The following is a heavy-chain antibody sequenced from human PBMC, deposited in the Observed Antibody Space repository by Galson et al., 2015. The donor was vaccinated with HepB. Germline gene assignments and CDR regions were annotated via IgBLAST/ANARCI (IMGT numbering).Heavy chain of an antibody. J-gene: IGHJ4*02. CDR2: IRSKARSHAT. Sequence: SLRLSCAASGLTFSGSAIHWVRQASGKGLEWVGRIRSKARSHATAYTASLKGRFTISRDDSKNTAYLHMNSLKTEDTAVYYCARLGDLSGYSSLWGQGTLVTVSS. CDR1: GLTFSGSA. CDR3: ARLGDLSGYSSL. D-gene: IGHD6-19*01. V-gene: IGHV3-73*01.